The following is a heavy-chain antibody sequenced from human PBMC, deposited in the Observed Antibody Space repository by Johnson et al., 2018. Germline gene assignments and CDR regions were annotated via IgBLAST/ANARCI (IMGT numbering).Heavy chain of an antibody. Sequence: QVQLQESGPGLVEPSEPLSLTCTVSGGSISSYYWSWIRQPAGKGLEWIGRIYTSGSPNCNPSLKSRVTMSVDTSNTQSALKLSSVPAADPAVYYGAMPYALGAFDIWGQGTMVTVSS. D-gene: IGHD1-26*01. V-gene: IGHV4-4*07. CDR3: AMPYALGAFDI. CDR2: IYTSGSP. CDR1: GGSISSYY. J-gene: IGHJ3*02.